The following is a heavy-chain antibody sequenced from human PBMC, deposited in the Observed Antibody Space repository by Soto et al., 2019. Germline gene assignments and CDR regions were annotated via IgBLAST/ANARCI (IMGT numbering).Heavy chain of an antibody. Sequence: QVKLQESGPGLATPSGTLSLTCAVSGVSISSGNWWTWVRQSPKRGLEYIREIFHDGTANYYPSFERRVAISVDTSKNQFSLKLTSVTAADTAIYFCARLVYDTRLNYMYFDFWGQGTLVTVSS. J-gene: IGHJ4*02. CDR2: IFHDGTA. CDR1: GVSISSGNW. CDR3: ARLVYDTRLNYMYFDF. D-gene: IGHD3-10*01. V-gene: IGHV4-4*02.